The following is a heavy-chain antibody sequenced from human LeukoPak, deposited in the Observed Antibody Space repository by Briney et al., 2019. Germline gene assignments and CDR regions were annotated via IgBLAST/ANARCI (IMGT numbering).Heavy chain of an antibody. CDR2: MNPNSGNT. Sequence: ASVKVSCKASGYTFTSYDINWVRQATGQGLEWMGWMNPNSGNTGYAQKFQGRVTMTRNTSISTAYMELSSLRSEDTAVYYCARGVCGFSGGSCPDAFDIWGQGTMVTVSS. CDR3: ARGVCGFSGGSCPDAFDI. J-gene: IGHJ3*02. V-gene: IGHV1-8*01. D-gene: IGHD2-15*01. CDR1: GYTFTSYD.